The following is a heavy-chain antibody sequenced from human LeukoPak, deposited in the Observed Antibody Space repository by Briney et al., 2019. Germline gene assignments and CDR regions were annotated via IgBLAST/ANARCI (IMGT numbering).Heavy chain of an antibody. CDR2: IKYDGSHK. Sequence: PGGSLRLSCVASGFSFSSYWMAWVRQAPGKGLEWVANIKYDGSHKYYVDSVKGRFTISRDNAKNSVYLQMNSLRVDDTAVYFCASSHDSSGNDRGQGTVVTVSS. V-gene: IGHV3-7*01. J-gene: IGHJ4*02. D-gene: IGHD3-22*01. CDR3: ASSHDSSGND. CDR1: GFSFSSYW.